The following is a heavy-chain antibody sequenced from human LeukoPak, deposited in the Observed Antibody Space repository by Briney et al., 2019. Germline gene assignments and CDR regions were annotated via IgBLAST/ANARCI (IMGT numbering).Heavy chain of an antibody. CDR3: ARGGFYCGDDCYVDY. CDR1: GGSLSYYY. V-gene: IGHV4-34*01. D-gene: IGHD2-21*02. J-gene: IGHJ4*02. CDR2: INRSGST. Sequence: SETLSLTCAVYGGSLSYYYWSWIRQSPQKGMEWIGEINRSGSTNYNPSLKSRVSISVDTSKNQFSLKLSSVTAADTAIYYCARGGFYCGDDCYVDYWGQGALVTVSS.